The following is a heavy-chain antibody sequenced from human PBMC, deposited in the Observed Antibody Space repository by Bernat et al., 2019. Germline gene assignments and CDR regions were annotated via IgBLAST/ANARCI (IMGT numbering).Heavy chain of an antibody. CDR3: ARVPNPGGYGSGKEDYYYMDV. CDR2: IIPIFGTA. D-gene: IGHD3-10*01. J-gene: IGHJ6*03. V-gene: IGHV1-69*06. Sequence: QVQLVQSGAEVKKPGPSVKVSCKASGGTFSSYAISWVRQAPGQGLEWMGGIIPIFGTANYAQKFQGGVTITADKSTSTAYMELSSLRSEDTAVYYCARVPNPGGYGSGKEDYYYMDVWGKGTTVTVSS. CDR1: GGTFSSYA.